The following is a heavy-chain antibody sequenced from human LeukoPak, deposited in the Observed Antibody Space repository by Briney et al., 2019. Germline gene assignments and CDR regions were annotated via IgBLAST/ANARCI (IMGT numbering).Heavy chain of an antibody. CDR2: IISSSTYI. D-gene: IGHD2-15*01. CDR1: GFTVSSNY. J-gene: IGHJ6*02. V-gene: IGHV3-21*01. CDR3: ARDPDFCSGGSCLDYAMDV. Sequence: SGGSLRLSWAASGFTVSSNYMSWVRQAPGEGLEWVSSIISSSTYIYYGDSVKGRFTISRDNAKNSLYLQMNSLRAEDTAVYYCARDPDFCSGGSCLDYAMDVWGQGTTVTASS.